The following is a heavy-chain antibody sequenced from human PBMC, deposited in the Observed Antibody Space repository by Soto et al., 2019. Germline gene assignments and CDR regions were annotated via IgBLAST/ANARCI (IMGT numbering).Heavy chain of an antibody. CDR2: IYYSGHT. CDR1: GDSISVGGYY. Sequence: QVQLQESGPGLVRPSQTLSLTCTVSGDSISVGGYYWSWIRQHPGKGLEWIGYIYYSGHTYYNPSLQSRVTRSVDTSKNQFSLKLTSVTAADTAVCYCARGIRSWGQGTTVTVSS. D-gene: IGHD3-16*01. J-gene: IGHJ6*02. V-gene: IGHV4-31*03. CDR3: ARGIRS.